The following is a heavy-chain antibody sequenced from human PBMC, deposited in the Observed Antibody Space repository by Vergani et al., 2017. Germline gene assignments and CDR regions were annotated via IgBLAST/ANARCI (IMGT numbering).Heavy chain of an antibody. Sequence: QVQLVESGGGLVKPGGSLRLSCAASGFTFSDYYMSWIRQAPGKGLEWVSYISSSSSYTNYADSVKGRFTISRDNAKNSRYLQMNSLRAEDTAVYYCARSHSVHDAFDIWGQGTMVTVSS. CDR3: ARSHSVHDAFDI. J-gene: IGHJ3*02. CDR2: ISSSSSYT. V-gene: IGHV3-11*06. CDR1: GFTFSDYY. D-gene: IGHD2-15*01.